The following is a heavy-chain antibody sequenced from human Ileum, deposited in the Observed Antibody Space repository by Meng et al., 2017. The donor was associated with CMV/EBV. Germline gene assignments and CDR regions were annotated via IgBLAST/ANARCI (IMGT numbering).Heavy chain of an antibody. CDR1: GFTFGNYA. CDR2: IRHDSNDK. D-gene: IGHD1-26*01. CDR3: AKGGATKDLDY. J-gene: IGHJ4*02. Sequence: GESLKISCTGSGFTFGNYAMHWVRQAPGKGLEWVAYIRHDSNDKYYGDSVKGRFTISRDNSKKMVYLQMNSLRLEDTAIYCCAKGGATKDLDYWGQGTLVTVSS. V-gene: IGHV3-30*02.